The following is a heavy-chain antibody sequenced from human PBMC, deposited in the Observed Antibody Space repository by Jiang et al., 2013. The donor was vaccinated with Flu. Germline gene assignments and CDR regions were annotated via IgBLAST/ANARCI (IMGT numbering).Heavy chain of an antibody. D-gene: IGHD3-10*01. CDR2: IPILGTA. Sequence: IPILGTANYAQKFQGRVTITADESTSTAYMELSSLRSEDTAVYYCAREGITMVRGAFDIWGQGTMVTVSS. V-gene: IGHV1-69*01. CDR3: AREGITMVRGAFDI. J-gene: IGHJ3*02.